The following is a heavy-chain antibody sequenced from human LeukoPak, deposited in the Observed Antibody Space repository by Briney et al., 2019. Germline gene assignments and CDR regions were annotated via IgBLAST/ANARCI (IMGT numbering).Heavy chain of an antibody. CDR2: INHSGST. Sequence: PSETLSLTCAVYGGSFSGYYWSWIRQPPGKGLEWIGEINHSGSTNYNPSLKSRVTISVDTSNNQFSLKLSSVTAADTAVYYCARGSTPVSGYGLGSWFDPWGQGTLVTVSS. CDR3: ARGSTPVSGYGLGSWFDP. V-gene: IGHV4-34*01. CDR1: GGSFSGYY. J-gene: IGHJ5*02. D-gene: IGHD5-12*01.